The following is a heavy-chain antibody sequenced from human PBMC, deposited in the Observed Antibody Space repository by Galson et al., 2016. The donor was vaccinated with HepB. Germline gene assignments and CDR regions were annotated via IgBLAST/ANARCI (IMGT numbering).Heavy chain of an antibody. J-gene: IGHJ4*02. D-gene: IGHD7-27*01. V-gene: IGHV3-53*01. CDR1: GFTVSSSY. CDR2: IYTGGST. CDR3: ARAFSTWDAIDY. Sequence: SLRLSCAASGFTVSSSYMSWVRQAPGKGLEWVSFIYTGGSTYYADSVKGRFTISRDNSKNTLYLQMNSLRAEDTAVYYCARAFSTWDAIDYWGQGTLVTVSS.